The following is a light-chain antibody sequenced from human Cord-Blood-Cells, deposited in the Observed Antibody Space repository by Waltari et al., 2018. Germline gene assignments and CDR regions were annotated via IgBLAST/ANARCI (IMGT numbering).Light chain of an antibody. Sequence: DIQMTQPPSSLSASVGDRVTITCQASQDIRNYLNWYQQKPGKAPKLLIYDASNLETGVPSRFSGSGSGTDFTFTISSLQPEDIATYYCQQYDNLPRTFGPGTKVDIK. CDR3: QQYDNLPRT. CDR1: QDIRNY. V-gene: IGKV1-33*01. CDR2: DAS. J-gene: IGKJ3*01.